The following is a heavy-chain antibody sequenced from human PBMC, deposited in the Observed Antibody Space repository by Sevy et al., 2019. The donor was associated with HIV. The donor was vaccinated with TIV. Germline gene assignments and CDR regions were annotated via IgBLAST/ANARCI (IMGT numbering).Heavy chain of an antibody. Sequence: ASVKVSCKASGYTFTNYGITWVRQAPGQGLEWMGWISAYNGNTNYAQKFQDRVTMTTDTATSTAYMELRSLRSDDTAVYYCARDESFSLIVVDIDYWGQGTLVTVSS. CDR1: GYTFTNYG. CDR2: ISAYNGNT. V-gene: IGHV1-18*01. J-gene: IGHJ4*02. CDR3: ARDESFSLIVVDIDY. D-gene: IGHD3-22*01.